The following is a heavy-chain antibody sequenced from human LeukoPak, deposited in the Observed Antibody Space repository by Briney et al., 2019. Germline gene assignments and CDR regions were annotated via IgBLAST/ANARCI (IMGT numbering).Heavy chain of an antibody. CDR3: AKGRASHEY. D-gene: IGHD3-16*01. CDR1: GASISSYY. Sequence: SETLSLTRTVSGASISSYYWSWIRQPPGKGLEWIGSIYYSGTTNYNPSLKSRVTISIDTSKNQFSLELTSVTAADTAVFYCAKGRASHEYWGQGILVTVSS. CDR2: IYYSGTT. V-gene: IGHV4-59*01. J-gene: IGHJ4*02.